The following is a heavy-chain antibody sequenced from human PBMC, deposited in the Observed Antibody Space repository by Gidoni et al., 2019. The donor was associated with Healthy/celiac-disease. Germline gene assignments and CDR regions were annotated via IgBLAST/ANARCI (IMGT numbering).Heavy chain of an antibody. V-gene: IGHV4-39*01. D-gene: IGHD4-17*01. J-gene: IGHJ4*02. CDR1: GGSISSSSYY. CDR2: IYYSGST. CDR3: ATHSSYGDYLYFDY. Sequence: QLQLQESGPGLVKPSETLSLPCTVPGGSISSSSYYWGWIRQPPGKGLEWIGSIYYSGSTYYNPSLKSRVTISVDTSKNQFSLKLSSVTAADTAVYYCATHSSYGDYLYFDYWGQGTLVTVSS.